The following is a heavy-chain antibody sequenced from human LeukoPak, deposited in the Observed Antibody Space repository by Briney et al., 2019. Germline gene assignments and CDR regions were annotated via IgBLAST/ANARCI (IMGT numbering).Heavy chain of an antibody. D-gene: IGHD3-22*01. CDR1: GFTFSSYG. Sequence: GGSLRLSCAASGFTFSSYGMHWVRQAPGKGLEWVALIRYDGSKKDYADSVKGRFTISRDDSKNTLYLQMNSLKTEDTAVYYCTTVETSNYYDSSGYYSYWGQGTLVTVSS. CDR2: IRYDGSKK. V-gene: IGHV3-30*02. J-gene: IGHJ4*02. CDR3: TTVETSNYYDSSGYYSY.